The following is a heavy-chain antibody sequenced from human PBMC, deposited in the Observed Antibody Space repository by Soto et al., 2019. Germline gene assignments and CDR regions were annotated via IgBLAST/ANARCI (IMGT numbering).Heavy chain of an antibody. Sequence: QVQLEESGGGLVKPGGSLRLSCAASGFTFSAVYMSWIRQAPNKGLEYISYISSSGTSANYADSVKGRFTISRDNATNSLYLQMNSLRAEDTAVYYCARDRGAVTGHYFDYWGPGALVTVSS. CDR1: GFTFSAVY. CDR3: ARDRGAVTGHYFDY. J-gene: IGHJ4*02. CDR2: ISSSGTSA. V-gene: IGHV3-11*05. D-gene: IGHD6-19*01.